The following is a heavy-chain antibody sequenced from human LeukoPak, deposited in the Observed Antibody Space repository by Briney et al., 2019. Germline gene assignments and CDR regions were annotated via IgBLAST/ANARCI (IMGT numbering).Heavy chain of an antibody. D-gene: IGHD3-10*01. Sequence: PGGSLRLSCAASGFTFSSKWMHWVRQAPGKGLVWVSRIHKDGSSTTYADSVKGRFTISRDNAKNTLYLQMNSLRAEDTAMYYCVREAYGSGNYYSDYWGQGTLVTVSS. CDR2: IHKDGSST. CDR3: VREAYGSGNYYSDY. J-gene: IGHJ4*02. V-gene: IGHV3-74*01. CDR1: GFTFSSKW.